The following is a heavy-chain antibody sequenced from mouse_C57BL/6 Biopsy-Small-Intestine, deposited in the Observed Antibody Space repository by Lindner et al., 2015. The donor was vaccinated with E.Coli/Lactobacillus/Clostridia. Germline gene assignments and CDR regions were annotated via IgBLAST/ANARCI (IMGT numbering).Heavy chain of an antibody. CDR1: GYSFTDYN. CDR3: ARRGYSGSPFTY. D-gene: IGHD3-1*01. V-gene: IGHV1-18*01. J-gene: IGHJ3*01. Sequence: VQLQESGPELVKPGASVKISCKASGYSFTDYNIDWVKQSHGKSLEWIGYIYPNNGGTVYNQKFKSKATLTVDKSSSTAYMQLSSLTSEDSAVYYCARRGYSGSPFTYWGLGTLVTVSA. CDR2: IYPNNGGT.